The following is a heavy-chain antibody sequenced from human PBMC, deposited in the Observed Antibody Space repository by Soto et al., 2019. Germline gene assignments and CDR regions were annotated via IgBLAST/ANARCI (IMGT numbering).Heavy chain of an antibody. D-gene: IGHD3-3*01. V-gene: IGHV4-59*02. CDR1: WFSDTRYY. J-gene: IGHJ5*02. Sequence: SGSLDLKSAIDWFSDTRYYWKYMKKARRKGLEWIGYIYYSGSTNYNPSLKSRVTISVDTSKNQFSLKLSSVTTADTAVYYCARVLFGRGNWFDPWGQGTLVTVSS. CDR2: IYYSGST. CDR3: ARVLFGRGNWFDP.